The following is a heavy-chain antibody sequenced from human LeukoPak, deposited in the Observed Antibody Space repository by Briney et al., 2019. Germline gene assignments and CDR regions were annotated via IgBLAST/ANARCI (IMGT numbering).Heavy chain of an antibody. J-gene: IGHJ3*02. CDR1: GGTFSSYA. CDR3: ARDIDTAMVTGDI. CDR2: IIPMFGTA. V-gene: IGHV1-69*01. Sequence: SVRVSCKASGGTFSSYAISWVRQAPGQGLEWMGGIIPMFGTANYAQKFQGRVTITADESTSTAYMELSSLRSEDTAVYYCARDIDTAMVTGDIWGQGTMVTVSS. D-gene: IGHD5-18*01.